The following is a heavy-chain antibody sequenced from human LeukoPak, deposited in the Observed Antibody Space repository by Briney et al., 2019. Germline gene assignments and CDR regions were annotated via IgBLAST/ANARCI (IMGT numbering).Heavy chain of an antibody. CDR1: GFTFGSYN. CDR2: ISTSSSYI. CDR3: ARDGGDYYDSSGYPFHH. Sequence: GGSLSLSCAASGFTFGSYNMNWVRQAPGKGLEWVSSISTSSSYIYYADSVKGRFTISRDNAKKSLYLQMNSLRARDTAVYYCARDGGDYYDSSGYPFHHWGQGTLVTVSS. D-gene: IGHD3-22*01. J-gene: IGHJ1*01. V-gene: IGHV3-21*01.